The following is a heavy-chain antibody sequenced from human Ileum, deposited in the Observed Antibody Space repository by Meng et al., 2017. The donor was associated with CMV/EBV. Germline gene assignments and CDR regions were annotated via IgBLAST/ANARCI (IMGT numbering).Heavy chain of an antibody. D-gene: IGHD2-2*01. V-gene: IGHV4-34*01. Sequence: FRGYYWSWIRQPPGKGLEWIGEINHSGSTNYNPSLKSRVTISVGTSKNQFSLKLSSVTAADTAVYYCASRVFIVVVPAAISYNWFDPWGQGTLVTVSS. CDR3: ASRVFIVVVPAAISYNWFDP. J-gene: IGHJ5*02. CDR2: INHSGST. CDR1: FRGYY.